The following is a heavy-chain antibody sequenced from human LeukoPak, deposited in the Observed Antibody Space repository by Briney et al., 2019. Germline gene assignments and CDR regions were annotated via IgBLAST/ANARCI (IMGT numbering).Heavy chain of an antibody. CDR1: GGSISSYY. CDR3: ARHLAIISPTVAADY. J-gene: IGHJ4*02. Sequence: PSETLSLTCTVSGGSISSYYWSWIRQPPGKGLEWIGYIYYSGSTNYNPSPKSRVTISVDTSKNQFSLKLSSVTAADTAVYYCARHLAIISPTVAADYWGQGTLVTVSS. D-gene: IGHD4-23*01. CDR2: IYYSGST. V-gene: IGHV4-59*08.